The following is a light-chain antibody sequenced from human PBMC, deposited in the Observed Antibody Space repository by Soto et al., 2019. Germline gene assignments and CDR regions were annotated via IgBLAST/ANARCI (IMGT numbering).Light chain of an antibody. CDR3: QQYSNWPPIT. V-gene: IGKV3-15*01. CDR1: QSVSSN. Sequence: EIVMTQSPATLSVSPGERATLSRRASQSVSSNLAWYQQKPGQATRLLIYGASTRANGIPARFSGSGSGTEFTLTISSLQSEDFASYYCQQYSNWPPITFGQGTRLEI. J-gene: IGKJ5*01. CDR2: GAS.